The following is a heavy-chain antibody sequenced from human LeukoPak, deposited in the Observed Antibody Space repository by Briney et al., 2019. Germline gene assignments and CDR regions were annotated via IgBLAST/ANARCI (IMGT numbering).Heavy chain of an antibody. V-gene: IGHV3-23*01. CDR2: ISSSGDLT. J-gene: IGHJ4*02. Sequence: GGSLRLSCAASTFTFNSYAVSWVRQAPGEGLEWISAISSSGDLTFYADSVKGRFTIPRDNSKNMLYLQMDSLRAEDTAVYYCHYDFWSGYYVFGYWGQGTLVTVSS. CDR3: HYDFWSGYYVFGY. CDR1: TFTFNSYA. D-gene: IGHD3-3*01.